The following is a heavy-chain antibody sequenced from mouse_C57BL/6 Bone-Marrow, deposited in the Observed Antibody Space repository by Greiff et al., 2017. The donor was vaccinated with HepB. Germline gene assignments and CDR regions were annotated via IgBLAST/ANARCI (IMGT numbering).Heavy chain of an antibody. CDR1: GFTFSSYA. V-gene: IGHV5-4*03. CDR3: ARGGGSSAWFAY. D-gene: IGHD1-1*02. J-gene: IGHJ3*01. Sequence: DVMLVESGGGLVKPGGSLKLSCAASGFTFSSYAMSWVRQTPEKRLEWVATISDGGSYTYYPDNVKGRFTISRDNAKNNLYLQMSQLKSEDTAMYYCARGGGSSAWFAYWGQGTLVTVSA. CDR2: ISDGGSYT.